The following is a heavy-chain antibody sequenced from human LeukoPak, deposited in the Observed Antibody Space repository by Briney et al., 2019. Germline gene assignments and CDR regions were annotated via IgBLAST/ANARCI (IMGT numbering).Heavy chain of an antibody. V-gene: IGHV3-7*01. J-gene: IGHJ5*02. CDR2: IKQDGSEK. D-gene: IGHD1-26*01. CDR1: GFTFSSDW. CDR3: ARAHSGSYFNWFDP. Sequence: GGSLRLSCAASGFTFSSDWMSWVGQAPGKGREGGANIKQDGSEKYYVDSVKGRFTISRDNAKNSLYLQMNSLRAEDTAVYYCARAHSGSYFNWFDPWGQGTLVTVSS.